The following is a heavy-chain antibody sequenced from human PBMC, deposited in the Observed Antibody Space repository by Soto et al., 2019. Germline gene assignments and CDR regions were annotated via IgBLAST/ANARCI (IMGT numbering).Heavy chain of an antibody. D-gene: IGHD3-22*01. CDR3: AKASNYYDNSGYYAGFDR. CDR2: LSGSGDST. Sequence: EVELLESGGGLVQPGGSLRLSCAASGFTFSSNPMSWGRQAPGKGLEWVAGLSGSGDSTYYADSVRGRFTISRNNAKNTVYLQMDSLRAEDTAVYYCAKASNYYDNSGYYAGFDRWGPGILVTVSS. CDR1: GFTFSSNP. J-gene: IGHJ4*02. V-gene: IGHV3-23*01.